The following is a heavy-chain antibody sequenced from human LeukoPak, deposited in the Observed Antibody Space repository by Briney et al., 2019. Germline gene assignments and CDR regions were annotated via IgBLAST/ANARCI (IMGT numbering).Heavy chain of an antibody. CDR1: GGSISSGGYY. J-gene: IGHJ4*02. CDR2: IYYSGST. D-gene: IGHD3-22*01. V-gene: IGHV4-31*03. CDR3: ASLSISSGYFFDY. Sequence: SQTLSLTCTVSGGSISSGGYYWSWIRQHPGKGLEWIRYIYYSGSTYYNPSLKSRVTISVDTSKNQFSLKLTSVTAADTAVYYCASLSISSGYFFDYWGQGTLVTVSS.